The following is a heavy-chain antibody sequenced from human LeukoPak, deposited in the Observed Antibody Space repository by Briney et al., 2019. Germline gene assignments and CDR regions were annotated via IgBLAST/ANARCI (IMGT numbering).Heavy chain of an antibody. Sequence: GGSLSLSCAASGFTFSSFSMDWVRQAPGKGLEWLSYISSTSSTMLYTDSVKGRFTISRDNAKNSLYLQMHSLRAEDTAVYYCARSRSGYQFDYWGQGTLLTVSS. CDR1: GFTFSSFS. J-gene: IGHJ4*02. V-gene: IGHV3-48*01. D-gene: IGHD2-2*01. CDR3: ARSRSGYQFDY. CDR2: ISSTSSTM.